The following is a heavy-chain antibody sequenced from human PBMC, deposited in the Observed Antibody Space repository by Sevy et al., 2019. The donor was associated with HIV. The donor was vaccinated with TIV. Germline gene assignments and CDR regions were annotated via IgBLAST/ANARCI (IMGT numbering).Heavy chain of an antibody. V-gene: IGHV4-31*03. CDR2: IYYSGST. J-gene: IGHJ4*02. Sequence: SETLSLTCTVSGGSISSGGYYWSWIRQHPGKGLEWIGYIYYSGSTYYYPSLKSRVTISVDTSKNQFSLKLSSVTAADTAVYYCASLVLEWSSTRFDYWGQGTLVTVSS. CDR1: GGSISSGGYY. D-gene: IGHD3-3*01. CDR3: ASLVLEWSSTRFDY.